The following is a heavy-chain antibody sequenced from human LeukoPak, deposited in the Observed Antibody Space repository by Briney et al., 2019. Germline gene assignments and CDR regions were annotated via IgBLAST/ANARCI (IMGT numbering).Heavy chain of an antibody. CDR2: IIPISGTP. Sequence: SVKVSCKASGGTFSSNGISWVRQAPGQGPEWIGGIIPISGTPKYAQKFQGRVTISADMSTGTAYMELSSLRFEDTAVYYCAGSYNTYYAQDYWGQGALVTVSS. CDR3: AGSYNTYYAQDY. CDR1: GGTFSSNG. V-gene: IGHV1-69*06. D-gene: IGHD1-14*01. J-gene: IGHJ4*02.